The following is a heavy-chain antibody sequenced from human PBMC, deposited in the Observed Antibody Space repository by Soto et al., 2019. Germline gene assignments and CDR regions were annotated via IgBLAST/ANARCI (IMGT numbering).Heavy chain of an antibody. CDR2: IYSSGST. Sequence: PSETLSLTCTVSGGSVSSGSYYWSWIRQPPGKGLEWIGYIYSSGSTNYNPSLKSRVTISVDTSKNQSSLELSSVTAADTAVYYCARDRGYYGMDVWGQGTTVTVSS. V-gene: IGHV4-61*01. CDR3: ARDRGYYGMDV. CDR1: GGSVSSGSYY. D-gene: IGHD3-10*01. J-gene: IGHJ6*02.